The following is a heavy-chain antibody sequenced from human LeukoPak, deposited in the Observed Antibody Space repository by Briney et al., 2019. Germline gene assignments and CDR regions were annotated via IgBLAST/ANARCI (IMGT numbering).Heavy chain of an antibody. D-gene: IGHD5-12*01. J-gene: IGHJ3*02. CDR3: AREDRLSFDI. V-gene: IGHV6-1*01. CDR2: TYYRSKWYY. Sequence: SQTLSLTCAISGDSVSSNNAAWHWIRQPPSRGLEWLGRTYYRSKWYYDYAVSLRSRLTINPDTSKNHFSLQLNSVAPADTAVYFCAREDRLSFDIWGQGTMVTVSS. CDR1: GDSVSSNNAA.